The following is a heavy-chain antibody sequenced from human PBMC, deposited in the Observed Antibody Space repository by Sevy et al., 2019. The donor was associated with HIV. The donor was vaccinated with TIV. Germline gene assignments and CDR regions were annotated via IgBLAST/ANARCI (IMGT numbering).Heavy chain of an antibody. CDR1: GGSISSYY. V-gene: IGHV4-59*01. CDR3: VRRTGDQGDFDY. CDR2: IYYSGST. Sequence: SETLSLTCTVSGGSISSYYWSWIRQPPGKGLEWIGYIYYSGSTNYNPSLKSRVTISVDTSKNQFSLKLSSVTAADTAVYYCVRRTGDQGDFDYWGQGTLVTVSS. D-gene: IGHD7-27*01. J-gene: IGHJ4*02.